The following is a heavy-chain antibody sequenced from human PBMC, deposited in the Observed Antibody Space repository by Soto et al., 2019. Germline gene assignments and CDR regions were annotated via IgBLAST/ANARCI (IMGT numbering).Heavy chain of an antibody. D-gene: IGHD3-22*01. CDR2: ISYDGSNK. CDR1: GFTFSSYA. J-gene: IGHJ5*02. CDR3: ASPSSGYYYMFAGS. Sequence: QVQLVESGGGVVQPGRSLRLSCAASGFTFSSYAMHWVRQAPGKGLEWVAVISYDGSNKYYADSVKGRFTISRDNSKNNMYLQMNSLRAEDTAVYDCASPSSGYYYMFAGSWGQATLVTVSS. V-gene: IGHV3-30-3*01.